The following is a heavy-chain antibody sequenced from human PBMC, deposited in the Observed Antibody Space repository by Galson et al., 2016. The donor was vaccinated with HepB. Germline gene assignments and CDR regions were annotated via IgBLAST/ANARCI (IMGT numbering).Heavy chain of an antibody. V-gene: IGHV3-33*01. CDR2: IWYDGSHT. Sequence: SLRLSCAASGFAFSSYAMHWVRQVPGKGLEWEALIWYDGSHTNYGDSVKGRFIISRDNSKNTLYLQMNSLRAEDTALYYCATLPTVDTSDYWGHGTLVTVSS. CDR3: ATLPTVDTSDY. CDR1: GFAFSSYA. J-gene: IGHJ4*01. D-gene: IGHD5-18*01.